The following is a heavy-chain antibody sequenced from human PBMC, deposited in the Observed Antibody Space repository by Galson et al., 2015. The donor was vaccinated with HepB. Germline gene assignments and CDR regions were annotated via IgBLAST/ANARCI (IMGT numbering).Heavy chain of an antibody. CDR1: GFTFSSYG. CDR3: ARDQWPDYYFDY. V-gene: IGHV3-33*01. Sequence: SLRLSCAASGFTFSSYGMHWVRQAPGKGLEWVAVIWYDGSNKYYADSVKGRFTISRDNSKNTLYLQMNSLRAEDTAVYYCARDQWPDYYFDYWGQGTLVTVSS. J-gene: IGHJ4*02. CDR2: IWYDGSNK. D-gene: IGHD2-8*01.